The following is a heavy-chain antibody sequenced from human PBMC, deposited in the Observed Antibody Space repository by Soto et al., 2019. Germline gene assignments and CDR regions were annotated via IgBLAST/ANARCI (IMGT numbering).Heavy chain of an antibody. CDR3: ANRIGVGGTIPVWGY. CDR2: IHAGNGDI. CDR1: GYTFTSCA. J-gene: IGHJ4*02. V-gene: IGHV1-3*01. D-gene: IGHD3-16*01. Sequence: QVQLVQSGAEVKKPGASVKVSCKASGYTFTSCAIHWLRQAPGQSRAWVGRIHAGNGDIKYSQKFQGRDTITGATSASTAYMELSSLASEETAIDYCANRIGVGGTIPVWGYWGQGTLVTVSS.